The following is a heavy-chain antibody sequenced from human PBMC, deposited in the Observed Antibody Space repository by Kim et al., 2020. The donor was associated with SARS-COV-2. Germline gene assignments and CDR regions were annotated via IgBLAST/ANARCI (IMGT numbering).Heavy chain of an antibody. CDR3: ASGGVAGKRRPYYFDY. D-gene: IGHD6-19*01. V-gene: IGHV5-51*07. Sequence: GESLKISCKGSGYSFTSYWIGWVHQMPGKGLEWMGIIYPGDSDTRYSPSFQGQVTISADKSISTAYLQWSSLKASDTAMYYCASGGVAGKRRPYYFDYWGQGTLVTVSS. J-gene: IGHJ4*02. CDR1: GYSFTSYW. CDR2: IYPGDSDT.